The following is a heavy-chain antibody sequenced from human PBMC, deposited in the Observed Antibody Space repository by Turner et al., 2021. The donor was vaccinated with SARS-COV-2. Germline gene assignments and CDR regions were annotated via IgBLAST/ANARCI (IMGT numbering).Heavy chain of an antibody. CDR2: IYSGDST. Sequence: EVQLVEAEGGLDQPGGCLRLSCAASGFTVRSNYMSWVRQAPGKGLEWVSVIYSGDSTFYADSVKGRFTISRDSSKNSLYLQRNSLRTEDTAVYYCARDLNGGRGPWGQGTLVTVSS. V-gene: IGHV3-66*02. D-gene: IGHD1-1*01. CDR1: GFTVRSNY. J-gene: IGHJ5*02. CDR3: ARDLNGGRGP.